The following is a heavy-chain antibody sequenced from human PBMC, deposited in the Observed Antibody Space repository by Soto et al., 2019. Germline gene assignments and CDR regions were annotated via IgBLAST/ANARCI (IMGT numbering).Heavy chain of an antibody. CDR3: AHRVLRTVFGLVTTTAIYFDF. J-gene: IGHJ4*02. Sequence: QITLKESGHSVVKPTETLTLTCTFSGFSLTTSGVGVGWVRQSPGKAPEWLALIYWDDDKRYSTSLKSRLTITKDTSKNQVVLTMANVDPADTATYYCAHRVLRTVFGLVTTTAIYFDFWGQGTPVVVSS. D-gene: IGHD3-3*01. CDR2: IYWDDDK. V-gene: IGHV2-5*02. CDR1: GFSLTTSGVG.